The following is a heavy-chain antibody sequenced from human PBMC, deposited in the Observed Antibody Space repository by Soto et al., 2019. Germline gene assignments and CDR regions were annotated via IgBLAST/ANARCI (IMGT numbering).Heavy chain of an antibody. CDR3: ARDRGSSSSYYYYGMDV. V-gene: IGHV3-33*01. Sequence: HPGGSLRLSCAASGFTFSSYGMHWVRQAPGKGLEWVAVIWYDGSNKYYADSVKGRFTISRDNSKNTLYLQMNRLRAEDTAAYYCARDRGSSSSYYYYGMDVWGQGTTVTVSS. CDR2: IWYDGSNK. CDR1: GFTFSSYG. D-gene: IGHD6-6*01. J-gene: IGHJ6*02.